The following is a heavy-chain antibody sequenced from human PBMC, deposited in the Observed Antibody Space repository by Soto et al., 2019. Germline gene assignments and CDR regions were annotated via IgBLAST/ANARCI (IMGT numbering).Heavy chain of an antibody. CDR2: IYYSGST. CDR1: GGSISSRSYY. CDR3: ARNVPDYDFWSGYPDYYYYYMDV. J-gene: IGHJ6*03. V-gene: IGHV4-39*01. Sequence: SSETLSLTCTVSGGSISSRSYYWGWIRQPPGKGLEWIGSIYYSGSTYYNPSLKSRVTISVDTSKNQFSLKLRSVTAADTAVYYCARNVPDYDFWSGYPDYYYYYMDVWGKGTTVTVSS. D-gene: IGHD3-3*01.